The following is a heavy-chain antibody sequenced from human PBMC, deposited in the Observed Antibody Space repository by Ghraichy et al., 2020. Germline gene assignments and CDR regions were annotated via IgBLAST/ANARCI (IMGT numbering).Heavy chain of an antibody. CDR1: GFSLSNGRMG. J-gene: IGHJ4*02. Sequence: SGPTLVKPTETLTLTCTVSGFSLSNGRMGVNWIRQPPGKALEWLAHIFSNDEISYSTSLKSRLTISKDTSKSQVVLTMTNMDPADTATYYFARGAEYGSETYVLDYWGQGTLVTVSS. V-gene: IGHV2-26*01. CDR2: IFSNDEI. CDR3: ARGAEYGSETYVLDY. D-gene: IGHD3-10*01.